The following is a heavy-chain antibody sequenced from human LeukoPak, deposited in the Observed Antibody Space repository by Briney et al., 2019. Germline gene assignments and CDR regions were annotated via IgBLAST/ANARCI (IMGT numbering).Heavy chain of an antibody. J-gene: IGHJ3*02. Sequence: SETLSLTCTVSGGSISSSSYYWGWIRQPPGKGLEWIGSIYYSGSTYYNPSLKSRVTISVDTSKNQFSLKLSSVTAADTAVYYCAREIYYDSMGGIYSAFDIWGQGTMVTVSS. CDR1: GGSISSSSYY. V-gene: IGHV4-39*02. CDR2: IYYSGST. D-gene: IGHD3-22*01. CDR3: AREIYYDSMGGIYSAFDI.